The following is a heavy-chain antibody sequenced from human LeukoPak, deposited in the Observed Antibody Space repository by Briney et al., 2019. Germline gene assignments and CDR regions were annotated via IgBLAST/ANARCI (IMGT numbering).Heavy chain of an antibody. CDR1: GFTFTDYV. CDR2: VWHDGSNT. V-gene: IGHV3-33*06. CDR3: AKDPDGVDY. J-gene: IGHJ4*02. Sequence: PGRSLRLSSAASGFTFTDYVMHRVRQAPGKWLESVAVVWHDGSNTYYADSVKGRFTISRDNSKNTLYLQMNRLRAEDTAVYYCAKDPDGVDYWGQGTLVTVSS. D-gene: IGHD3-16*01.